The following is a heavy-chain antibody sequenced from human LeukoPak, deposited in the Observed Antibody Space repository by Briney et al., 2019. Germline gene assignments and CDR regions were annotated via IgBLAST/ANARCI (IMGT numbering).Heavy chain of an antibody. D-gene: IGHD5-12*01. CDR1: GFTFSSYG. Sequence: GGSLRLSCAASGFTFSSYGMHWVRQAPGKGLEWVAFIRYDGSNKYYADSVKGRFTISRDNSKNTLYLHVNSLRPEDTAVYYCARDRALREATHGYYYYYMDVWGKGTTVTVSS. CDR3: ARDRALREATHGYYYYYMDV. CDR2: IRYDGSNK. V-gene: IGHV3-30*02. J-gene: IGHJ6*03.